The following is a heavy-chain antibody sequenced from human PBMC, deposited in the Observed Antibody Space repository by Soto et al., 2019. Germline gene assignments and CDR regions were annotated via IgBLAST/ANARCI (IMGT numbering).Heavy chain of an antibody. V-gene: IGHV4-31*03. CDR1: GGSISSGGYY. Sequence: SETLSLTCTVSGGSISSGGYYWSWIRQHPGTGLEWIGHISYSGSTYYNTSPKSRVTISVDTSKNQFSLKLSSVTAADTAVYYCARSINPWGQGTLVTVSS. CDR3: ARSINP. J-gene: IGHJ5*02. D-gene: IGHD3-10*01. CDR2: ISYSGST.